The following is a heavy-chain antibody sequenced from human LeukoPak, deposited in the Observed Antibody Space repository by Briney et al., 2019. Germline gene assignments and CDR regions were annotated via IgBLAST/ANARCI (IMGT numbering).Heavy chain of an antibody. Sequence: GGSLRLSCVASGFTFSSYAMNWVRQAPGKGLEWVSGISGSGSDTYYADSVKGRFTISRDNSKHTLHLQMNSLRADDTAVYYCAKAQDTVVLPGALADWFDPWGQGTLVTVSS. J-gene: IGHJ5*02. D-gene: IGHD2-15*01. CDR1: GFTFSSYA. CDR3: AKAQDTVVLPGALADWFDP. V-gene: IGHV3-23*01. CDR2: ISGSGSDT.